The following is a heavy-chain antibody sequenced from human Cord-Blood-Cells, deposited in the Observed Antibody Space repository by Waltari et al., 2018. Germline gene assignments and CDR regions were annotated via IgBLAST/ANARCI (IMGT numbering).Heavy chain of an antibody. Sequence: QVQLQQWGAGLLKPSETLSLTCAVYGGSFSGYYWSWICQPPGKGLEWIGEINHSGSTNYNPSLKSRVTISVDTSKNQFSLKLSSVTAADTAVYYCARGKDYDILTGYFDWGQGTLVTVSS. CDR2: INHSGST. V-gene: IGHV4-34*01. J-gene: IGHJ4*02. CDR1: GGSFSGYY. CDR3: ARGKDYDILTGYFD. D-gene: IGHD3-9*01.